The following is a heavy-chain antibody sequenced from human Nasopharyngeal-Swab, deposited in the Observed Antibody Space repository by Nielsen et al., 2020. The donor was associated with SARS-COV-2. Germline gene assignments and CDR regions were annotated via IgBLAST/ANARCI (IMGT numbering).Heavy chain of an antibody. CDR1: GASISSYY. CDR2: SHYSGST. CDR3: ARGFDY. Sequence: SETLSPTCTVSGASISSYYWSWIRQTPGKGLEWVAYSHYSGSTNYNPSLKSRVTMSVDTSKRQFSLMLTSVTAADTAVYYCARGFDYWGQGTLVTVSS. J-gene: IGHJ4*02. V-gene: IGHV4-59*08.